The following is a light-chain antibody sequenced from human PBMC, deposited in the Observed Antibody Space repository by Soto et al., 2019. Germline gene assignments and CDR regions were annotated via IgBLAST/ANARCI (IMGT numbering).Light chain of an antibody. CDR1: SSNIGRHY. CDR2: RNN. J-gene: IGLJ3*02. V-gene: IGLV1-47*01. CDR3: AAWDDSLSGWV. Sequence: QSVLTQPPSGSGTPGQRVTISCSGSSSNIGRHYVYWYQQLPGTAPKLLIYRNNQRPSGVPDRFSGSKSGTSASLAISGLRSEDEADYYCAAWDDSLSGWVFGGGTKLTVL.